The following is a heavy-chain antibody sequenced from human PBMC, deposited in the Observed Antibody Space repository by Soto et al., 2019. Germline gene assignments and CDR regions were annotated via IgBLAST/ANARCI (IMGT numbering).Heavy chain of an antibody. CDR2: ISTSAYST. CDR3: AKGSTIFGVVIGYSDYYGMDV. Sequence: EVQMLESGGGLVQPRGSLRLSCAASGFTFSSSAMSWVRQAPGMGLEWVSAISTSAYSTYYADSVKGPFIISRDNSKNMLYLQMNSLGAEDTAVYYCAKGSTIFGVVIGYSDYYGMDVWGQGTTVTVSS. J-gene: IGHJ6*02. V-gene: IGHV3-23*01. CDR1: GFTFSSSA. D-gene: IGHD3-3*01.